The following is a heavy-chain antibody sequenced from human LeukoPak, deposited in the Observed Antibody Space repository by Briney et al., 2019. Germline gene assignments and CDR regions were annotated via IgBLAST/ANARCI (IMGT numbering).Heavy chain of an antibody. J-gene: IGHJ5*02. CDR3: ARPREDYYDSSGYLNWFDP. V-gene: IGHV3-11*04. CDR2: VSSSGSTI. Sequence: GGSLRLSCAASGFTFSDYYMSWLRQAPGKGLEWVSYVSSSGSTIYYADSVKGRFTISRDNAKNSLYLQMNSLRAEDTAVYYCARPREDYYDSSGYLNWFDPWGQGTLVTVSS. D-gene: IGHD3-22*01. CDR1: GFTFSDYY.